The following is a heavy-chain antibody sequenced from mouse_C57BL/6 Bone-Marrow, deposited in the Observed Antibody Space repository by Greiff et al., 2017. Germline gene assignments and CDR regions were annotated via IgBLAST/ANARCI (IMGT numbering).Heavy chain of an antibody. V-gene: IGHV1-61*01. J-gene: IGHJ1*03. CDR1: GYTITSYW. Sequence: VQLQQPGAELVRPGSSVKLSCKASGYTITSYWMDWVKQRPGQGLEWIGNIYPSDSETHYNPKFQDKATLTVDKSSSTAYMQLSSLTSEDSAVYCCARNCRYFDVWGTGTTVTVSS. CDR2: IYPSDSET. D-gene: IGHD4-1*01. CDR3: ARNCRYFDV.